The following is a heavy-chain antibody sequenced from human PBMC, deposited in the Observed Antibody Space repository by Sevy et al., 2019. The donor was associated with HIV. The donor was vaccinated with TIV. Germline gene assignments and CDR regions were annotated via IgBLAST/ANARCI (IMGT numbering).Heavy chain of an antibody. CDR2: ISITGGST. D-gene: IGHD3-10*01. V-gene: IGHV3-23*01. J-gene: IGHJ4*02. CDR1: GFTFSIYA. Sequence: GGSLRLSCAASGFTFSIYAMSWVRQAPGKGLEWISVISITGGSTYYADSVKGRFTISRDNSKNTLYLQMNTLRAEDTAVYNCAKDRVSGTYYTGDFDYWGQGTLVTVSS. CDR3: AKDRVSGTYYTGDFDY.